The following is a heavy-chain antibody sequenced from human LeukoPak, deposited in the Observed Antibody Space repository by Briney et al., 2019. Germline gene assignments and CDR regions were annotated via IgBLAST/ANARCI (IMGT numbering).Heavy chain of an antibody. CDR2: IYHTGST. Sequence: SETLSLTCDVSGGSISSGLYSWSWIRQPLGKGLEWIGYIYHTGSTYYNPSLKSRVTISVDTSKNQFSLRLSSVTAADTAVYYCARPQYCSGTSCYWFDPWGQGTLVTVSS. V-gene: IGHV4-30-2*01. J-gene: IGHJ5*02. CDR1: GGSISSGLYS. CDR3: ARPQYCSGTSCYWFDP. D-gene: IGHD2-2*01.